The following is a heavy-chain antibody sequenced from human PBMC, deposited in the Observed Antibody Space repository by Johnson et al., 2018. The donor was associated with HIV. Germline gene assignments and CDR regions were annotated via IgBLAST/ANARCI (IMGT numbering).Heavy chain of an antibody. CDR3: AKSPGGSGRAGGAFDI. J-gene: IGHJ3*02. V-gene: IGHV3-9*01. CDR2: INWNGGST. D-gene: IGHD2-15*01. Sequence: VQLVESGGGLVQPGRSLRLSCAASGFTFDDYAMHWVRQAPGKGLEWVSGINWNGGSTGYADSVNGRFTISRDNAKNSLYLQMNRLRAEDTALYYCAKSPGGSGRAGGAFDIWGQGTMVTVSS. CDR1: GFTFDDYA.